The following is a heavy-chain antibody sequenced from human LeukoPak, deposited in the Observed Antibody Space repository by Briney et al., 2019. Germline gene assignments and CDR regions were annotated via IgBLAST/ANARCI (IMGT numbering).Heavy chain of an antibody. J-gene: IGHJ4*02. CDR2: IYYSGST. V-gene: IGHV4-59*01. CDR1: GGSISSYY. CDR3: ARVGIGLRSPYYFDY. D-gene: IGHD7-27*01. Sequence: PSETLSLTCTVSGGSISSYYWSWIRQPPGKGLEWIGYIYYSGSTNYNPSLKSRVTISVDTSKNQFSLKLSSVTAAGTAVYYCARVGIGLRSPYYFDYWGQGTLVTVSS.